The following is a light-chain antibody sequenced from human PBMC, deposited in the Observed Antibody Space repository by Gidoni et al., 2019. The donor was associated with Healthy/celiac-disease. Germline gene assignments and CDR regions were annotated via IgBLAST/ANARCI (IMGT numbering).Light chain of an antibody. V-gene: IGKV3-11*01. CDR2: DAS. J-gene: IGKJ4*01. CDR1: QSVNSY. CDR3: QERRNRHPHT. Sequence: EIVLTQSPATLSLSPGERATLSCRASQSVNSYLAWYQQKPGQTPRLLIDDASNRATGIPARFSGSRSGTDFTLTISSLEPEDVAVYYCQERRNRHPHTFGGGTKVEIK.